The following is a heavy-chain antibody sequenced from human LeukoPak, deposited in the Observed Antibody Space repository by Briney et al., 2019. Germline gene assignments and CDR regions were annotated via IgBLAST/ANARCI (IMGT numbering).Heavy chain of an antibody. Sequence: GGSLRLSCAAFGFTFSSYGMHWVRQAPGKGLERVAFIRYDGRNKYYGDPVKGRFSISRDNSKNTLYLQMNSLRAEDTAVYYCARGPVAALHFDYWGQGTLVTVSS. CDR1: GFTFSSYG. V-gene: IGHV3-30*02. D-gene: IGHD6-19*01. J-gene: IGHJ4*02. CDR2: IRYDGRNK. CDR3: ARGPVAALHFDY.